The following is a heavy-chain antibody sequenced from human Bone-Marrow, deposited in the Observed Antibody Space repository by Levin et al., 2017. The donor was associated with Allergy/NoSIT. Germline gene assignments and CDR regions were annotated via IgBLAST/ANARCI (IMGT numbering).Heavy chain of an antibody. CDR1: GGSISSYY. CDR3: ARGPYYYASGSYYPIDY. J-gene: IGHJ4*02. D-gene: IGHD3-10*01. Sequence: SETLSLTCTVSGGSISSYYWSWILQPPGKGLEWIGYIYYSGSTNYNASLKSRVTISVDTSKNQFSLKLSSVTAADTAVYYCARGPYYYASGSYYPIDYWGQGTLVTVSS. CDR2: IYYSGST. V-gene: IGHV4-59*01.